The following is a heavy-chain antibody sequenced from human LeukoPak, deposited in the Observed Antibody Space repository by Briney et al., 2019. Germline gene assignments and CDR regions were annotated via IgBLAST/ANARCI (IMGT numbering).Heavy chain of an antibody. V-gene: IGHV5-51*01. Sequence: GKSLKISCKGSGYSFTSYWIGWVRQMPGKGLEWMGIIYPGDSDTRYSPSFQGQVTISADKSISTAYLQWSSLKASDTAMYYCATSDEDSSSPPGYYYGMDVWGKGTTVTVSS. CDR1: GYSFTSYW. D-gene: IGHD6-13*01. CDR2: IYPGDSDT. CDR3: ATSDEDSSSPPGYYYGMDV. J-gene: IGHJ6*04.